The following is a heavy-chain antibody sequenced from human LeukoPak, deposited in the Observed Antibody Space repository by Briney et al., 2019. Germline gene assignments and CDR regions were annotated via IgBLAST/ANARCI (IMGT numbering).Heavy chain of an antibody. CDR3: ARGYGGNRGYYFDY. J-gene: IGHJ4*02. Sequence: PGGSLRLSCAASGFTFGSYSMNWVRQAPGKGLEWVSSISSSSSYIYYADSVKGRFTISRDNAKNSLYLQMNSLRAEDTAVYYCARGYGGNRGYYFDYWGQGTLVTVSS. V-gene: IGHV3-21*01. D-gene: IGHD4-23*01. CDR1: GFTFGSYS. CDR2: ISSSSSYI.